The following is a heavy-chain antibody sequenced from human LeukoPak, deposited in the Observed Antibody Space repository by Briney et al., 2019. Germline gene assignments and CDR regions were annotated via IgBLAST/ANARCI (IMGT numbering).Heavy chain of an antibody. J-gene: IGHJ5*02. V-gene: IGHV4-31*03. CDR1: GDSISRGGYY. D-gene: IGHD4-23*01. CDR3: ARENYDGWFDP. Sequence: SETLSLTCTASGDSISRGGYYWSWFRQHPGMGLEWIGSIYYSGATYYNPSLKSRVTISADTSKNQFSLRLSSVTAADTAVYYCARENYDGWFDPWGQGTRLTAPS. CDR2: IYYSGAT.